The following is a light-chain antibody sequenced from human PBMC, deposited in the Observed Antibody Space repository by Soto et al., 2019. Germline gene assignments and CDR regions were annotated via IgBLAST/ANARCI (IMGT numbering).Light chain of an antibody. V-gene: IGKV3-20*01. Sequence: IELTQSPGTLSLSPGERATLSCRASQSISTNYLAWYQHKPGQSPRLLIYGASSRATGMPDRFSGSVSGTDFPLMISTLEPENFSVIYCQDNGGSPWWTFGKGTEVEMK. CDR3: QDNGGSPWWT. CDR1: QSISTNY. CDR2: GAS. J-gene: IGKJ1*01.